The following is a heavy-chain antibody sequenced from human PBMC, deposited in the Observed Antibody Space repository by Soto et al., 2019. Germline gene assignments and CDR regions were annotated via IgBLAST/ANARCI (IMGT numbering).Heavy chain of an antibody. V-gene: IGHV4-4*07. CDR3: ARALMVRGVTYYGMDV. J-gene: IGHJ6*02. CDR2: IYTSGST. D-gene: IGHD3-10*01. CDR1: GGSISSYY. Sequence: SETLSLTCTVSGGSISSYYWSWIRQPAGKGLEWIGRIYTSGSTNYNPSLKSRVTMSVDTSKNQFSLKLSSVTAADTAVYYCARALMVRGVTYYGMDVWGQGTTVTVSS.